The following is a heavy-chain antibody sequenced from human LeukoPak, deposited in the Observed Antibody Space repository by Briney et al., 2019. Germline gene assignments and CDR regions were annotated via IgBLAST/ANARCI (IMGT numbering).Heavy chain of an antibody. CDR2: IYSGGST. J-gene: IGHJ4*02. CDR3: ARVLYYDSSGPLDY. V-gene: IGHV3-53*04. Sequence: GGSLRLSCGASGFXVSSNYMSWVRQAPGKGLEWLSLIYSGGSTYYADSVKGRFTISRHNSKNTLYLQMNSLRAEDTAVYYCARVLYYDSSGPLDYWGQGTLVTVSS. D-gene: IGHD3-22*01. CDR1: GFXVSSNY.